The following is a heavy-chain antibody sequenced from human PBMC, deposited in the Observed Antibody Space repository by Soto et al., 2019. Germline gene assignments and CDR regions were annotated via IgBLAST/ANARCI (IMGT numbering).Heavy chain of an antibody. CDR2: ISSSSDYM. J-gene: IGHJ4*02. CDR1: GFTFSTYS. D-gene: IGHD1-7*01. CDR3: VLLTGATRPRSD. Sequence: GGSLKLSCAASGFTFSTYSMNWVRQAPGKGLEWVSSISSSSDYMYYADSMKGRFTISRDNAKNSLYLQMNSLRAEDTAVYYCVLLTGATRPRSDWGPRTRVTV. V-gene: IGHV3-21*01.